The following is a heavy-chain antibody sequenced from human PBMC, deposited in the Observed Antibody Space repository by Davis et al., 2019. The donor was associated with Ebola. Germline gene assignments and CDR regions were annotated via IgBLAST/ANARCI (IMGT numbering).Heavy chain of an antibody. V-gene: IGHV1-69*04. D-gene: IGHD1-26*01. J-gene: IGHJ4*02. Sequence: SVKVSCKASGGTFSSYAISWVRQAPGQGLEWMGRIIPILGIANYAQKLQGRVTMTTDTSTSTAYMELRSLRSDDTAVYYCARVGRSYNLLLDYWGQGTLVTVSS. CDR1: GGTFSSYA. CDR2: IIPILGIA. CDR3: ARVGRSYNLLLDY.